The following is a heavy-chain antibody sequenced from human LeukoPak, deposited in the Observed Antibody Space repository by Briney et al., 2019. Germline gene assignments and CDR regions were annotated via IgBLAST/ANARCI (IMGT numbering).Heavy chain of an antibody. CDR2: INPNSGGT. D-gene: IGHD2-8*01. V-gene: IGHV1-2*02. J-gene: IGHJ5*02. CDR1: GYTFTSYY. CDR3: ARGSFLIVLMVYAIGNWFDP. Sequence: ASVKVSCKASGYTFTSYYMHWVRQAPGQGLEWMGWINPNSGGTNYAQKFQGRVTMTRDTSISTAYMELSRLRSDDTAVYYCARGSFLIVLMVYAIGNWFDPWGQGTLVTVSS.